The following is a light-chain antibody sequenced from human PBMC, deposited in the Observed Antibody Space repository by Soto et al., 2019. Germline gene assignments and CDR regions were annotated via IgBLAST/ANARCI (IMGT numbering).Light chain of an antibody. Sequence: EILLTQSPATLSLSPGERATLSCMASQSVSSYLAWYQRKPGQAPRLLIYEASTRATGIPARFSGSGSGKEFTLTISSLQSEDFAVYYCQQYNNWPPWTFGQGTKVHI. V-gene: IGKV3-15*01. CDR2: EAS. J-gene: IGKJ1*01. CDR3: QQYNNWPPWT. CDR1: QSVSSY.